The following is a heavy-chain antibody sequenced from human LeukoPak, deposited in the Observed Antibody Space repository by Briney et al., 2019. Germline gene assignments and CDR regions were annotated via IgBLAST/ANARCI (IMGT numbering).Heavy chain of an antibody. D-gene: IGHD3-3*01. CDR1: GGSISSSSYY. CDR3: AREYDFWSGYRWFDP. CDR2: IYYSGST. J-gene: IGHJ5*02. Sequence: SETLSLTCTVSGGSISSSSYYWGWIRQPPGKGLEWIGSIYYSGSTYYNPSLKSRVTISVDTSKNQFSLKLSSVTAADTAVYYCAREYDFWSGYRWFDPWGQGTLVTVSS. V-gene: IGHV4-39*02.